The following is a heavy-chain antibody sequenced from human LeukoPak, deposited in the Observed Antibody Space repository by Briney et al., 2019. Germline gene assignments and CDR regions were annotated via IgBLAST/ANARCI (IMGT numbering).Heavy chain of an antibody. J-gene: IGHJ4*02. CDR3: ARESGYSYGLAGFFDY. CDR1: GFTVTSNY. CDR2: IYSDGRI. Sequence: GGSLRLSCAASGFTVTSNYMSWVRQAPGKGLEWVSVIYSDGRIHSADSVKGRFTISRDDSKNTLSLQMNSLRAEDTAVYYCARESGYSYGLAGFFDYWGQGTLVTVSS. D-gene: IGHD5-18*01. V-gene: IGHV3-53*01.